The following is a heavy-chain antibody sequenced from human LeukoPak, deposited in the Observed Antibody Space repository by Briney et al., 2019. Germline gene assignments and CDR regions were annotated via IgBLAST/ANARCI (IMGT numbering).Heavy chain of an antibody. CDR3: ARGSSSWYAPLFY. CDR2: ISGSGGST. CDR1: GFTFSTYA. D-gene: IGHD6-13*01. J-gene: IGHJ4*02. Sequence: GGSLRLSCAASGFTFSTYAMSWVRQAPGKGLEWVSAISGSGGSTYYADSVKGRFTISRDNSKNTLYLQMNSLRAEDTAFYYCARGSSSWYAPLFYWGQGTLVTVSS. V-gene: IGHV3-23*01.